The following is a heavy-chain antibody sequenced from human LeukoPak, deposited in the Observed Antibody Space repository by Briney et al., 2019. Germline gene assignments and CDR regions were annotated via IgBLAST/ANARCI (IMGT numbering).Heavy chain of an antibody. CDR2: IKQDGSEK. Sequence: GGSLRLSCAASGFTFSSYWMSWVRHAPGKGLEWVANIKQDGSEKYYVDSVKGRFTISRDNAKNSLYLQMNSLRAEDTAVYYCARDPRNMIVAIWGQGTLVTVSS. CDR3: ARDPRNMIVAI. CDR1: GFTFSSYW. V-gene: IGHV3-7*04. J-gene: IGHJ4*02. D-gene: IGHD3-22*01.